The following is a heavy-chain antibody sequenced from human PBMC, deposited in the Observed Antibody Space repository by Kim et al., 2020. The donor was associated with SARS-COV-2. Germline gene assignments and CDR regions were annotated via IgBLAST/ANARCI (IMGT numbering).Heavy chain of an antibody. D-gene: IGHD6-13*01. CDR1: GFTFSSYS. CDR3: ARVRQQLVPRYYYYGMDV. V-gene: IGHV3-48*02. Sequence: GGSLRLSCAASGFTFSSYSINWVRQAPGKGLEWVSYISSSSSTIYYADSVKGRFTISRDNAKNSLYLQMNSLRDEDTAVYYCARVRQQLVPRYYYYGMDVWGQGTTVAVYS. CDR2: ISSSSSTI. J-gene: IGHJ6*02.